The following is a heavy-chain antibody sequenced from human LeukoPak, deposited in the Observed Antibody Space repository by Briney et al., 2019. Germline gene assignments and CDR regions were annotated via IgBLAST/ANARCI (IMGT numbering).Heavy chain of an antibody. CDR2: INEDGSTT. J-gene: IGHJ4*02. CDR3: ARGGLEPVDY. D-gene: IGHD1-14*01. V-gene: IGHV3-74*01. CDR1: GFTFSRYW. Sequence: PGGSLRLSCAASGFTFSRYWMHWVRQAPGKGLVWVSRINEDGSTTSYADSVKGRFTISRDNVKNTLYLQMSGLRAEDTAVYYCARGGLEPVDYWGQGTLVTVSS.